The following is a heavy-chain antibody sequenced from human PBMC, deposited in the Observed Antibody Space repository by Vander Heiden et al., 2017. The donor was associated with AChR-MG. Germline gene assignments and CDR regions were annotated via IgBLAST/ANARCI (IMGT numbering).Heavy chain of an antibody. CDR2: IYHSGST. Sequence: QVQLQESGPGLVKPSETLSLTCAVSGYSISSGSYWAWIRQPPGKGLEWIGIIYHSGSTYYNPSRKSRVTISVDTSKNQFSLNLTSVTAADTALYYCARDSSSIADYWGQGTLVTVSS. J-gene: IGHJ4*02. V-gene: IGHV4-38-2*02. CDR3: ARDSSSIADY. CDR1: GYSISSGSY. D-gene: IGHD6-13*01.